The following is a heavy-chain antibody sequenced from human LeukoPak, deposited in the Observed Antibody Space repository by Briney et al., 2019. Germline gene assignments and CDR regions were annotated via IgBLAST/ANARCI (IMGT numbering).Heavy chain of an antibody. CDR3: ARITYYDILTGYYGYYFDY. J-gene: IGHJ4*02. D-gene: IGHD3-9*01. V-gene: IGHV1-18*01. Sequence: ASVKVSCKASGYTFTSYGISWVRQAPGQGLEWMGWISAYNGNTNYAQKLQGRVTMTTDTSTSTAYMELRSLRSDDTAVYYCARITYYDILTGYYGYYFDYWGQGTLVTVSS. CDR1: GYTFTSYG. CDR2: ISAYNGNT.